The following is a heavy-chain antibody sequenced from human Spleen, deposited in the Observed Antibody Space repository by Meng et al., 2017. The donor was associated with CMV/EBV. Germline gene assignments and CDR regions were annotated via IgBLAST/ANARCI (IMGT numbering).Heavy chain of an antibody. CDR3: ARAGVYDSSGYYFV. J-gene: IGHJ4*02. Sequence: ASVKVSCKASGYTFTSYGIGWVRQAPGQGLEWMGWISAYNGNTNYAQKLQGRVTMTTDTSTSTAYMELRSLRSDDTAVYYCARAGVYDSSGYYFVWGQGTLVTVSS. CDR1: GYTFTSYG. V-gene: IGHV1-18*01. D-gene: IGHD3-22*01. CDR2: ISAYNGNT.